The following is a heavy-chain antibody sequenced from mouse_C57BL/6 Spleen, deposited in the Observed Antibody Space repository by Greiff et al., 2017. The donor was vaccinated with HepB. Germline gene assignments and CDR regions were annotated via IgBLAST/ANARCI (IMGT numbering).Heavy chain of an antibody. CDR2: IWTGGGT. Sequence: VKLMESGPGLVAPSQSLSITCTVSGFSLTSYAISWVRQPPGKGLEWLGVIWTGGGTNYNSALKSRLSISKDNSKSQVFLKMNSLQTDDTARYYCARNRDSTGTEYFDYWGQGTTLTVSS. J-gene: IGHJ2*01. CDR3: ARNRDSTGTEYFDY. V-gene: IGHV2-9-1*01. CDR1: GFSLTSYA. D-gene: IGHD4-1*02.